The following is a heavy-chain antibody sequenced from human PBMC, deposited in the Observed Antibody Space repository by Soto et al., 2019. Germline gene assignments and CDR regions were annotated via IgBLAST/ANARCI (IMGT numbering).Heavy chain of an antibody. CDR2: IGGDGSTT. CDR3: AKLDASASNN. V-gene: IGHV3-23*01. J-gene: IGHJ4*02. D-gene: IGHD2-2*01. CDR1: GFTFWSHC. Sequence: GGSLRLSFAASGFTFWSHCMILVRQAPGKGLEWVSAIGGDGSTTYYADSVKGRFTVSRDNSRNTLYLQMYSLRADDTAVYYCAKLDASASNNWGQGTLVTVSS.